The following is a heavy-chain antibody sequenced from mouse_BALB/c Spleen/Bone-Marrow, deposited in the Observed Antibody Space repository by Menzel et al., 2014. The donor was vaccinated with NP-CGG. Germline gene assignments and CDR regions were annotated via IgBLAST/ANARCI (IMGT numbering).Heavy chain of an antibody. CDR3: VRSNWDGGSYFDY. Sequence: SGAELMKPGASVKMSCKASGYIFINYNMHWVKQTPGQGLEWIGTIYPGNGDTSYNQKFKGKASLTADKSSSTAYMQLSSLTSEDSAVYYCVRSNWDGGSYFDYWGQGTPLTVSS. CDR2: IYPGNGDT. V-gene: IGHV1-12*01. J-gene: IGHJ2*01. CDR1: GYIFINYN. D-gene: IGHD4-1*01.